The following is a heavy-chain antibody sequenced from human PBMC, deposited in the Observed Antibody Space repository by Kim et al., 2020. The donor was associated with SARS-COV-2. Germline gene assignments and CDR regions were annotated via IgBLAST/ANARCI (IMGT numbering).Heavy chain of an antibody. J-gene: IGHJ4*02. CDR3: ARVWDY. V-gene: IGHV4-34*01. Sequence: SETLSLTCFLSGGSFGGYLWSWIRQSPGKGLEVIGEINPSGSANYNPSLKSRVTISLDTSKNQFSLRLTSVTAADTAVYFCARVWDYWGQGTLVTVSS. CDR2: INPSGSA. CDR1: GGSFGGYL.